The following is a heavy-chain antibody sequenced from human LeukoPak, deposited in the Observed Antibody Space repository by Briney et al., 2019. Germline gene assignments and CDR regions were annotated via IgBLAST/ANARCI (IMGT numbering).Heavy chain of an antibody. V-gene: IGHV3-48*03. CDR1: GFTFSNYE. D-gene: IGHD5-12*01. J-gene: IGHJ4*02. CDR3: AKVATEAFYFDY. CDR2: IGSFGTTI. Sequence: GGSLRLSCAASGFTFSNYEINWVRQAPGKGLEWVSYIGSFGTTISYTDSVKGRFTISRDNAKSSLYLQMSSLRAEDTAVYYCAKVATEAFYFDYWGQGTLVTVSS.